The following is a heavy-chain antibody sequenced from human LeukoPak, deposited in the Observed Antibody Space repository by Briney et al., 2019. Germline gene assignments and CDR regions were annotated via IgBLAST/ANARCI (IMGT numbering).Heavy chain of an antibody. CDR1: GFTFSSYG. CDR2: IWYDGGNK. Sequence: GGSLRLSCAASGFTFSSYGMHWVRQAPGKGLEWVAVIWYDGGNKYYADSVKGRFTISRDNSKNTLYLQMNSLRAEDTAVYYCATDRSLSYFDYWGQGTLVTVSS. CDR3: ATDRSLSYFDY. J-gene: IGHJ4*02. V-gene: IGHV3-33*01.